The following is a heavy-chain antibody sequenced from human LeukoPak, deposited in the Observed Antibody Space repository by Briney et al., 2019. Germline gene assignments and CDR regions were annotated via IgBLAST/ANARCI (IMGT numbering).Heavy chain of an antibody. D-gene: IGHD5/OR15-5a*01. V-gene: IGHV4-39*07. J-gene: IGHJ4*02. CDR3: ARENIVSTRDFDY. CDR2: LFYTGNT. Sequence: HSETLSLTCTVSGGSINTGDYYWTWIRQPPGKGLEWVGSLFYTGNTYYNPSLKTRVTISIDTSKNQFSLKLSSVTAADTAVYYCARENIVSTRDFDYWGQGTLVTVSS. CDR1: GGSINTGDYY.